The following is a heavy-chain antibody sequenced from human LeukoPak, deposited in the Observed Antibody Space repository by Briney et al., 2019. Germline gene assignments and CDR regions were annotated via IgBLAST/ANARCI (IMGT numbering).Heavy chain of an antibody. Sequence: SETLSLTCIVSGGSISSYYWGWIRQPPGKGLEWIGYIYSSGSTDYNPSLKGRATISLDTSNHQFSLKLTSVTAADTAVYYCARHVGIHLWSLYFDYWGQGSLVTVSS. D-gene: IGHD5-18*01. CDR3: ARHVGIHLWSLYFDY. CDR2: IYSSGST. V-gene: IGHV4-59*08. J-gene: IGHJ4*02. CDR1: GGSISSYY.